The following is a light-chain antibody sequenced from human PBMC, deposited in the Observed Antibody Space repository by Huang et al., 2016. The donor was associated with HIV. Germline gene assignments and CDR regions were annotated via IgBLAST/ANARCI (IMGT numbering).Light chain of an antibody. CDR3: QQYNNWPPMYT. CDR1: QSVSNN. Sequence: IVMTQSPATLSVSPGESATLSCRASQSVSNNLAWYQQKPGQAPRLLIYGASTRATGTPARFSGSGSGTDVTLTISSLQSEDFAVYSCQQYNNWPPMYTFAQGTKLEIK. J-gene: IGKJ2*01. CDR2: GAS. V-gene: IGKV3-15*01.